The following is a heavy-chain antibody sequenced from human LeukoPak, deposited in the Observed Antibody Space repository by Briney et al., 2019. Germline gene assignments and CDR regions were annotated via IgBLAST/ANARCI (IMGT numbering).Heavy chain of an antibody. CDR3: ARDPEGGYGGNPSHYFDY. V-gene: IGHV1-46*01. J-gene: IGHJ4*02. Sequence: GASVKVSCKASGYTFTSYDINWVRQATGQGLEWMGIINPSGGSTSYAQKFQGRVTMTRDTSTSTVYMELSSLRSEDTAVYYCARDPEGGYGGNPSHYFDYWGQGTLVTVSS. D-gene: IGHD4-23*01. CDR1: GYTFTSYD. CDR2: INPSGGST.